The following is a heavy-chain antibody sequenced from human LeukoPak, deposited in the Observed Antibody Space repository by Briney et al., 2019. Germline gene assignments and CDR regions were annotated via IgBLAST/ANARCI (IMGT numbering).Heavy chain of an antibody. CDR3: ARIRDGYNDAYDI. J-gene: IGHJ3*02. Sequence: GASVKVSCKASGGTVSSYAISWVRQAPGQGLEWTGGIIPIFGTANYAQKFQGRVTITADKSTSTAYMELSSLRSEDTAIYYCARIRDGYNDAYDIWGQGTVVTVPS. CDR2: IIPIFGTA. V-gene: IGHV1-69*06. D-gene: IGHD5-24*01. CDR1: GGTVSSYA.